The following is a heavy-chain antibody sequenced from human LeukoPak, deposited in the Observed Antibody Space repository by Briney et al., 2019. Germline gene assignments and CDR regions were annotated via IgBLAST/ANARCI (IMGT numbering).Heavy chain of an antibody. CDR1: GFTVSSNY. D-gene: IGHD4-17*01. Sequence: PGGSLRLSCAASGFTVSSNYMSWVRQAPGKGLEWVSVIYSGGSTYYTDSVKGRFTISRDNSKNTLYLQMNSLRAEDTAVYYCAREGYGDLANYWGQGTLVTVSS. J-gene: IGHJ4*02. CDR2: IYSGGST. CDR3: AREGYGDLANY. V-gene: IGHV3-53*01.